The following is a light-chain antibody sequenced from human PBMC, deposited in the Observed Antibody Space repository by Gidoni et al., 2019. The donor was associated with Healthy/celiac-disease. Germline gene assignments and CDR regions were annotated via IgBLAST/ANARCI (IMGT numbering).Light chain of an antibody. J-gene: IGLJ3*02. V-gene: IGLV1-47*01. CDR1: SSNIGSNY. CDR3: AAWDYSLSGWV. CDR2: RNN. Sequence: QSVLTQPPTASGSTGQRVTISCSGSSSNIGSNYVYWYPQLPGTAPKLLIYRNNQRPSGVPARFSGSKSGTSASLAISWLRSEDEADYYCAAWDYSLSGWVFVGGTKLTVL.